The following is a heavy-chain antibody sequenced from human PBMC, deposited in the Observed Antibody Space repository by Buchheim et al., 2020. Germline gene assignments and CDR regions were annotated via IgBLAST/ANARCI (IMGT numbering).Heavy chain of an antibody. D-gene: IGHD3-10*01. J-gene: IGHJ1*01. CDR3: ATDPHYPSGSY. V-gene: IGHV3-23*01. CDR2: ISASGGST. Sequence: EVQLLESGGGLVQPGGSLRLSCAASGFTFSSYAMSWVRQAPGKGLECIAYISASGGSTYYVDSVRGRFTISRDNAKNSLYLQMNSLRVEDTAVYYCATDPHYPSGSYWGRGTL. CDR1: GFTFSSYA.